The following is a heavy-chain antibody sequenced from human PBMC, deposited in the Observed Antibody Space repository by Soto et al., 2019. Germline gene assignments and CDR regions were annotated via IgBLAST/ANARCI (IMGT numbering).Heavy chain of an antibody. J-gene: IGHJ6*03. CDR3: ARGRKIELTGDSRELYYYYYMDV. Sequence: SETLSLTCTVSGGSISSYYWSWIRQPPGKGLEWIGYIYYSGSTNYNPSLKSRVTISVDTSKNQFSLKLSSVTAADTAVYYCARGRKIELTGDSRELYYYYYMDVWGKGTTVTVSS. CDR2: IYYSGST. V-gene: IGHV4-59*01. CDR1: GGSISSYY. D-gene: IGHD7-27*01.